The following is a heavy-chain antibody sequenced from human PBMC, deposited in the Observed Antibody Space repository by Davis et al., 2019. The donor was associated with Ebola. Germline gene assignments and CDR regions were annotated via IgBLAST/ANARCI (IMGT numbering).Heavy chain of an antibody. CDR1: GFVFSGYY. D-gene: IGHD2-2*01. J-gene: IGHJ5*02. Sequence: GESLKISCAASGFVFSGYYMNWVRQVPGKGLEWLSYISSSSNTIYYADSVKGRFTISRDNAKNSLYLQMNSLRAEDTAVYYCARAYVLVPAASFDPWGQGTLVTVSS. CDR3: ARAYVLVPAASFDP. CDR2: ISSSSNTI. V-gene: IGHV3-48*04.